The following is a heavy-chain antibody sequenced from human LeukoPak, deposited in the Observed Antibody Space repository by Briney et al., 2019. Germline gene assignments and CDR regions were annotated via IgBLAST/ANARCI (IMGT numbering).Heavy chain of an antibody. V-gene: IGHV4-39*01. CDR3: VRGSGSYSVY. CDR2: IYYSGST. D-gene: IGHD1-26*01. Sequence: PSETLSLTCTVSGGSISSSSYYWGWIRQPPGKGLEWIGSIYYSGSTYYNPSLKSRVTISVDTSKNQFSLKLSSVTAADTAVYYCVRGSGSYSVYWGQGTLVTVPS. CDR1: GGSISSSSYY. J-gene: IGHJ4*02.